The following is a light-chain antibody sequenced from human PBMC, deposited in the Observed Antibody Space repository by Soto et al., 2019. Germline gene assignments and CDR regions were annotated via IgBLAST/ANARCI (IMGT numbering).Light chain of an antibody. CDR3: QQYNNWPRT. Sequence: EIVMTQSPATLSVSPGERATLSCRASQSVSSNLAWYQQKPGQAPRLLIYGASTRATGIPARFSSSGSGTEFPRTNSSLQSEDFAVYYCQQYNNWPRTFGQGTKVEIK. CDR1: QSVSSN. CDR2: GAS. J-gene: IGKJ1*01. V-gene: IGKV3-15*01.